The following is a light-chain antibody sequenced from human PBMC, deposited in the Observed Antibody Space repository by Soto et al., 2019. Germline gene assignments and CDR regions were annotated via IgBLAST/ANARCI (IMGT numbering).Light chain of an antibody. Sequence: QSALTQPPSASGSAGQSVAISCTRTSSDDGGYNYVSWYQQHPGKAPKLMIYDVSKRPSGVPDRFSGSKSGNTASLTVSGLQAEDEADYFCSSYAGTHIVFGSGTKVTVL. V-gene: IGLV2-8*01. CDR1: SSDDGGYNY. CDR2: DVS. CDR3: SSYAGTHIV. J-gene: IGLJ1*01.